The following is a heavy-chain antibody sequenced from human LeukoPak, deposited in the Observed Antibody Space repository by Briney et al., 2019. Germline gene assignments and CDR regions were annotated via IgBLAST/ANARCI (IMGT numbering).Heavy chain of an antibody. Sequence: SETLSLTCSVSGGSISTYYWSWIRQPPGEGLEWIGYIYYDGTTKYNPSLESRVTISVDTSKNQFSLKLSSVTAADTAVYYCARESGDCSGGSCYSSAYFDYWGQGTLVTVSS. D-gene: IGHD2-15*01. CDR3: ARESGDCSGGSCYSSAYFDY. CDR1: GGSISTYY. V-gene: IGHV4-59*12. CDR2: IYYDGTT. J-gene: IGHJ4*02.